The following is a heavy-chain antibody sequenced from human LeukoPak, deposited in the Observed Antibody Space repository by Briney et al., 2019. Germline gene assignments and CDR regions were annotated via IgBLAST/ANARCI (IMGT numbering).Heavy chain of an antibody. J-gene: IGHJ4*02. CDR2: IIPIFGTA. V-gene: IGHV1-69*13. Sequence: ASVKVSCKASGGTLSSYAISWVRQAPGQGLEWMGGIIPIFGTANYAQKFQGRVTITADESTSTAYMELSSLRSEDTAVYYCARSPHVDYCGGDCFIPRSFDYWGQGTLVTVSS. D-gene: IGHD2-21*02. CDR3: ARSPHVDYCGGDCFIPRSFDY. CDR1: GGTLSSYA.